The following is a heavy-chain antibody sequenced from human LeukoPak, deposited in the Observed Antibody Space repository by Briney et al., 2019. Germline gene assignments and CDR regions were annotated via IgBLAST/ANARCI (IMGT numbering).Heavy chain of an antibody. V-gene: IGHV3-33*01. CDR3: ARDLDGGNPGILDY. J-gene: IGHJ4*02. CDR1: GFTFSSYG. CDR2: IWYDGSNK. D-gene: IGHD4-23*01. Sequence: PGGSLRLSCAASGFTFSSYGMHWVRQAPGKGLEWVAVIWYDGSNKYYADSVKGRFTISRDNSKNTLYLQMNSLRAEHTAVYYCARDLDGGNPGILDYWGQGTLVTVSS.